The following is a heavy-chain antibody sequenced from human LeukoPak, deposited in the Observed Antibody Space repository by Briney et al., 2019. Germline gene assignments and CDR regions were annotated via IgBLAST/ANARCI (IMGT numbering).Heavy chain of an antibody. V-gene: IGHV4-30-4*01. CDR2: IYYSGST. CDR1: GGSISSGDYY. Sequence: SQTLSLTCTVSGGSISSGDYYWSWIRQPPGKGLEWIGYIYYSGSTYYNPSLKSRVTISVDTSKNQFSLKLNSVTAADTAVYYCARAGNGILTGYFQNWYFDPWGRGTLVTVSS. D-gene: IGHD3-9*01. J-gene: IGHJ2*01. CDR3: ARAGNGILTGYFQNWYFDP.